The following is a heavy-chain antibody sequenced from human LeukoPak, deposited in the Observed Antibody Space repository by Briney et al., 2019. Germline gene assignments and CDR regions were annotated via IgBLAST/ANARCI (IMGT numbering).Heavy chain of an antibody. CDR2: ISGSGGNTDYADSISGSGCNT. J-gene: IGHJ4*02. CDR1: GFTFSSYD. V-gene: IGHV3-23*01. D-gene: IGHD2-21*01. CDR3: ARISPETDY. Sequence: PGGSLRLSCAASGFTFSSYDMSWVRHTPGKELEWVSTISGSGGNTDYADSISGSGCNTDYADSVKGRFTISRDNSKNTLYLQMNSLRAEDTAVYFCARISPETDYWGQGTLVTVSS.